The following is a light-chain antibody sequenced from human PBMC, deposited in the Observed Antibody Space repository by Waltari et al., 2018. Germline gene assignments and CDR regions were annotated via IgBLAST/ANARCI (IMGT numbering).Light chain of an antibody. V-gene: IGLV2-11*01. CDR3: CSYAGSYTYV. CDR1: SSDVGGYHY. J-gene: IGLJ1*01. CDR2: DVS. Sequence: QSALTQPPAVSGSPGQSVTISCTGTSSDVGGYHYVSWYQQHPGKAPNLLIYDVSKRPSGVPDRFSGSKSGNTASLTISGLQAEDEADYYCCSYAGSYTYVFGAGTKVTVL.